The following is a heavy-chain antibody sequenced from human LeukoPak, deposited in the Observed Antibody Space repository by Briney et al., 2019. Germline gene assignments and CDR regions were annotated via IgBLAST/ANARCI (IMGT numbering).Heavy chain of an antibody. V-gene: IGHV4-34*01. CDR3: ARVSSRRLPPSYSYDRRNYFDY. J-gene: IGHJ4*02. Sequence: SETLSLTCAVYGGSFSGYYWSWIRQPPGKGLEWIGQINHSGSTNCSPSLKSRVTISVDASKNQFSLKLSSVTAADTAVYYRARVSSRRLPPSYSYDRRNYFDYWGQGTLVTVSS. CDR1: GGSFSGYY. CDR2: INHSGST. D-gene: IGHD3-22*01.